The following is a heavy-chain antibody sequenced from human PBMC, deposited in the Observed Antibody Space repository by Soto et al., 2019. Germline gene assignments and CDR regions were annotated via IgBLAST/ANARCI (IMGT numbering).Heavy chain of an antibody. CDR3: AKGTNLGYCSGGSCRTINWFDP. J-gene: IGHJ5*02. D-gene: IGHD2-15*01. CDR1: GFTFSSYG. CDR2: ISYDGSNK. Sequence: GGSLRLSCAASGFTFSSYGMHWVRQAPGKGLEWVAVISYDGSNKYYADSVKGRFTISRDNSKNTLYLQMNSLRAEDTAVYYCAKGTNLGYCSGGSCRTINWFDPWAQGTLVTVSS. V-gene: IGHV3-30*18.